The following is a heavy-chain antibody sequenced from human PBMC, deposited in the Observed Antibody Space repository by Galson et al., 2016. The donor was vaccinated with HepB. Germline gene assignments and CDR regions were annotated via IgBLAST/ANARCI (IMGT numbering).Heavy chain of an antibody. V-gene: IGHV4-39*01. J-gene: IGHJ5*02. CDR1: GGFILASSYY. Sequence: SETLSLTCTVSGGFILASSYYWGWIRQPPGKGLEWIGSIYYTGNTHYNPSLKSRIIVSVDTSKNQFSLKLSAVTAADTAVYYCAGQPPVEDGPNYIAHVHWFDPWGQGTLVTVSS. CDR2: IYYTGNT. D-gene: IGHD5-24*01. CDR3: AGQPPVEDGPNYIAHVHWFDP.